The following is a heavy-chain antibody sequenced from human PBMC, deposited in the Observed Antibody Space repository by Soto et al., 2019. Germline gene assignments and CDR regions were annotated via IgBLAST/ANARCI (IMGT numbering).Heavy chain of an antibody. J-gene: IGHJ6*02. V-gene: IGHV3-74*01. CDR2: INNDGSST. Sequence: HPGGSLRLSCAASGFTFSRYWMHWVRQAPGKGLVWVSRINNDGSSTSYADSVRGRFTISRDNGKNTLYLQMNSLRAEDTAVYYCQPYYGGNPSDVWGQGTTVTVSS. D-gene: IGHD4-17*01. CDR1: GFTFSRYW. CDR3: QPYYGGNPSDV.